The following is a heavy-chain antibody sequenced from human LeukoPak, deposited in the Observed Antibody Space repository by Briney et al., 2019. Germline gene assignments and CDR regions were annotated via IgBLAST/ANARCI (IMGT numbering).Heavy chain of an antibody. CDR3: ASVYKHGMDV. Sequence: EASVKVSCTASGGTFSSYAISWVRQAPGQGLEWMAILNPSGGSSNYAQKFQGRATLTRATSTGTVYMELSSLRSEDTAVYYCASVYKHGMDVWGQGTTVIVSS. J-gene: IGHJ6*02. CDR2: LNPSGGSS. V-gene: IGHV1-46*01. CDR1: GGTFSSYA. D-gene: IGHD5-24*01.